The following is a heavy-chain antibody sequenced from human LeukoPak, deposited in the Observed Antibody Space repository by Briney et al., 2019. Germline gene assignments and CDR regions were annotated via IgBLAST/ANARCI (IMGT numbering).Heavy chain of an antibody. J-gene: IGHJ4*02. CDR3: VRDPDHLRGVHFDY. Sequence: SGGSLRLSCAASGFTFSSYGMHWVRQAPGKGLEWVAVISYDGSNKYYADSVKGRFTISRDNSKNALYLQMNSLRAEDTAVYYCVRDPDHLRGVHFDYWGQGILVTVSS. V-gene: IGHV3-30*03. D-gene: IGHD3-10*01. CDR1: GFTFSSYG. CDR2: ISYDGSNK.